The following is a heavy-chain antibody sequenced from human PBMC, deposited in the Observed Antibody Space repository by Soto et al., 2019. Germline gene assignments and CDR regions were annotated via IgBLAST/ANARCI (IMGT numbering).Heavy chain of an antibody. D-gene: IGHD3-3*01. V-gene: IGHV1-46*01. Sequence: GASVKVSCKASGYTFTSYYMHWARQAPGQGLEWMGIINPSGGSTSYAQKFQGRVTMTRDTSTCTVYMELSSLRSEDTALYYCARGEGAITIFGVVMGGDYFDYWGQGTLVTVSS. CDR3: ARGEGAITIFGVVMGGDYFDY. CDR2: INPSGGST. J-gene: IGHJ4*02. CDR1: GYTFTSYY.